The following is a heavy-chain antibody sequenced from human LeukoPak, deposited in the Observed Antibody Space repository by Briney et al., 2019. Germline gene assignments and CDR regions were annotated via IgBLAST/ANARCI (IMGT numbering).Heavy chain of an antibody. J-gene: IGHJ4*02. CDR2: ISGSGGST. D-gene: IGHD3-10*01. Sequence: GGSLRLSCAASGFTFSGYAMSWVRQAPGTGLEWVSAISGSGGSTYYADSVKGRFTISRDNSKNALYLQMNSLRAEDTAVYYCAKLMVRGTSFDYWGQGTLVTVSS. CDR3: AKLMVRGTSFDY. CDR1: GFTFSGYA. V-gene: IGHV3-23*01.